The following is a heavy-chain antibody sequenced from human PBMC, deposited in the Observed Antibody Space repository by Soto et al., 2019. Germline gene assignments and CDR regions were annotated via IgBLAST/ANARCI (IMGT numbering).Heavy chain of an antibody. D-gene: IGHD5-18*01. Sequence: SETLSLTCAVYGGSFSGYYWSWIRQPPGKGLEWIGEINHSGSTNYNPSLKSRVTISVDTSKNQFSLKLSSVTAADTAVYYCARAYSKNVDTAMVTSRYYFDYWGQGTLVTVSS. V-gene: IGHV4-34*01. J-gene: IGHJ4*02. CDR3: ARAYSKNVDTAMVTSRYYFDY. CDR2: INHSGST. CDR1: GGSFSGYY.